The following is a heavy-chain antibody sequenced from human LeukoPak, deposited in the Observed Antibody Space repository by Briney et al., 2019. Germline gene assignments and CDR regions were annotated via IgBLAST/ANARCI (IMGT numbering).Heavy chain of an antibody. J-gene: IGHJ5*02. CDR2: IYYSGNI. Sequence: SETLSLTCTVSGGSITGISYYWGWVRQSPEKGLEWIASIYYSGNIYNNLSLKSRVSISVDTSKNQFSLKLHSMTAADTAVYYCGRQNGLNWFDPWGQGVLVTVSS. V-gene: IGHV4-39*01. CDR1: GGSITGISYY. CDR3: GRQNGLNWFDP. D-gene: IGHD2-2*03.